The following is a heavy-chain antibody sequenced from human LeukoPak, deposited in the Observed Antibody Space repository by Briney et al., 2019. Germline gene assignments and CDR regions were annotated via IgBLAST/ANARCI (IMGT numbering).Heavy chain of an antibody. CDR2: ISAYNGNT. Sequence: ASVKVSCKASGYTLTSYGISWVRQAPGQGLEWMGWISAYNGNTNYAQKLQGRVTMTTDTSTSTAYMELRSLRSDDTAVYYCARVGYCSSTSCYTLEDYWGQGTLVTVSS. CDR3: ARVGYCSSTSCYTLEDY. V-gene: IGHV1-18*01. J-gene: IGHJ4*02. CDR1: GYTLTSYG. D-gene: IGHD2-2*02.